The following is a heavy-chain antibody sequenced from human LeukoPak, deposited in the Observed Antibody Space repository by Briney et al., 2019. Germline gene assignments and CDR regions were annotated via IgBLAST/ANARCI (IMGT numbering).Heavy chain of an antibody. CDR1: EFTFSSYW. J-gene: IGHJ3*02. CDR3: ARDPGGPHTVKWDAFDI. Sequence: GGSLRPSCAASEFTFSSYWMHWVRQAPGKGLVWVSRISTDGSNTYYADSVKGRFTISRDNSKNTLYLQMNSLRAEDTAVYYCARDPGGPHTVKWDAFDIWGQGTMVTVSS. D-gene: IGHD2-2*02. V-gene: IGHV3-74*01. CDR2: ISTDGSNT.